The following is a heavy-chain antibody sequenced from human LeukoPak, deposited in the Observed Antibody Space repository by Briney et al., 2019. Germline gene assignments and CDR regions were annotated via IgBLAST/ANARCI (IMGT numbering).Heavy chain of an antibody. CDR3: ARYYDSSAYDHDY. Sequence: ASVEVSCKASGYTFSGYYMHWVRQAPGQGFEWMGWINPNSGGTNYAQKFQGRVTMTRDTSISTAYMELSRLRSDDTAVYYCARYYDSSAYDHDYWGQGTLVTVSS. V-gene: IGHV1-2*02. J-gene: IGHJ4*02. CDR1: GYTFSGYY. D-gene: IGHD3-22*01. CDR2: INPNSGGT.